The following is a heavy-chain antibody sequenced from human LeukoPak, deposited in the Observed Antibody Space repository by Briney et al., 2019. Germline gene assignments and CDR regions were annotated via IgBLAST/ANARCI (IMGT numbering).Heavy chain of an antibody. CDR1: GFTFTSYA. D-gene: IGHD3-16*01. Sequence: GGSLRLSGAASGFTFTSYAMSWVRQAPGKGLEWVSAVSGSGGTPYYADSVKGRFTISRDNSMNTLYLQMNSLRAEDTALYYCAKFVGGPFDSWGQGTLVTVSS. J-gene: IGHJ4*02. V-gene: IGHV3-23*01. CDR3: AKFVGGPFDS. CDR2: VSGSGGTP.